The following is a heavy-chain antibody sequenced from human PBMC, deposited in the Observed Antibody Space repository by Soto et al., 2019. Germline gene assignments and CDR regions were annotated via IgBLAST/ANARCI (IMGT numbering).Heavy chain of an antibody. CDR3: ASPLSSNKWLEPFDY. V-gene: IGHV4-39*01. J-gene: IGHJ4*02. Sequence: QLQLEESGPGLVKPSETLSLSCSVSGGSISRSDYYWGWIRQPPGKGLEWIGSISDSGSTYYNPSLKSRVTISVDTSKNQFSLKLSSVTAADTAVYYCASPLSSNKWLEPFDYWGQGTLVTVSS. CDR2: ISDSGST. CDR1: GGSISRSDYY. D-gene: IGHD6-19*01.